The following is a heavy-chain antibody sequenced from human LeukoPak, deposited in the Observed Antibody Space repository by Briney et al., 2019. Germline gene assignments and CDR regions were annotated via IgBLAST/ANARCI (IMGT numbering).Heavy chain of an antibody. CDR2: ISYDGSNK. Sequence: PGRSLRLSCAASGFTFSSYGMHWVRQAPGKGLEWAAVISYDGSNKYYADSVKGRFTISRDNSKNTLYLQMNSLRAEDTAVYYCAKDREAVALGESYGMDVWGQGTTVTVSS. CDR1: GFTFSSYG. J-gene: IGHJ6*02. CDR3: AKDREAVALGESYGMDV. V-gene: IGHV3-30*18. D-gene: IGHD6-19*01.